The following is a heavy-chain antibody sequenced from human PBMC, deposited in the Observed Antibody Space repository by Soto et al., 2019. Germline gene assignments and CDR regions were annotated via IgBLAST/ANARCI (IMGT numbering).Heavy chain of an antibody. Sequence: EVQLLESGGGLVQPGGSLRLSCAASGFTFSNYAMSWVRQAPGKGLEWVSAISGSGVGTYYADSVKGRFTISRDNSKNTLYLQMNSLRAEDTAVYYCAKDREECSGGSCYSAYYYYGMDVWGQGTTVTVSS. CDR3: AKDREECSGGSCYSAYYYYGMDV. J-gene: IGHJ6*02. CDR2: ISGSGVGT. CDR1: GFTFSNYA. V-gene: IGHV3-23*01. D-gene: IGHD2-15*01.